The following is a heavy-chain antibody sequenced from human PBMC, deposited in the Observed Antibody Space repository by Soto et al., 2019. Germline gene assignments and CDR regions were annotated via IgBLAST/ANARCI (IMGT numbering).Heavy chain of an antibody. CDR1: GFTFSSYW. J-gene: IGHJ6*02. Sequence: EVQLVESGGGLVQPGGSLRLSCVDSGFTFSSYWMSWVRQAPVKGLEWVGNIKQDGSEENYVDSVKGRFTISRDNAKNSMYLQMNSPRGEDTAGDYRARIAASGRGWDVWGQGATVVVSS. D-gene: IGHD6-13*01. CDR2: IKQDGSEE. CDR3: ARIAASGRGWDV. V-gene: IGHV3-7*01.